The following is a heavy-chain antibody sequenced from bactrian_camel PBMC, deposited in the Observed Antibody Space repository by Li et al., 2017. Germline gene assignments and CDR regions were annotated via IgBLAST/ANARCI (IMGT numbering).Heavy chain of an antibody. CDR2: FSPNAVT. CDR3: TAGMCTLTDPPRNVPY. V-gene: IGHV3S53*01. Sequence: HVQLVESGGGSAQAGGSLRLSCAASEYTNCLAWFRQAPGKERERVAGFSPNAVTDYADSVSGRFTISKDNAKNTLLLQMNSLKPEDTAMYYCTAGMCTLTDPPRNVPYWGQGTQVTVS. CDR1: EYTNC. J-gene: IGHJ4*01.